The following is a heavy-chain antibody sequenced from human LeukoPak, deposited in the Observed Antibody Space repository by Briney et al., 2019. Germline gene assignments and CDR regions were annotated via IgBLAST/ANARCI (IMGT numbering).Heavy chain of an antibody. Sequence: PGGSLRLSCAASGFTFDDYAMHWVRQAPGKGLEWVSGISWNSGSIGYADSVKGRFTISRDNAKNSLYLQMNSLRAEDTALYFCATGIRERGFDSWGQGALVTVSS. CDR1: GFTFDDYA. CDR3: ATGIRERGFDS. D-gene: IGHD1-1*01. J-gene: IGHJ4*02. V-gene: IGHV3-9*01. CDR2: ISWNSGSI.